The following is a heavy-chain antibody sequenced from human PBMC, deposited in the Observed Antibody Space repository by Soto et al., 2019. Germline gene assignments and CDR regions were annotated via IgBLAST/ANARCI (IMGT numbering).Heavy chain of an antibody. D-gene: IGHD2-15*01. J-gene: IGHJ4*02. Sequence: QVQLVESGGGVVQPGRSLRLSCAASGFTFSSYAMHWVRQAPGKGLEWVAVISYDGSNKYYSDSVKGRFTISRDKSKNTLYLQMNSLRAEDTAVYYWARVPSSSGRAHFDYWGQGTLVTVSS. CDR1: GFTFSSYA. CDR2: ISYDGSNK. V-gene: IGHV3-30-3*01. CDR3: ARVPSSSGRAHFDY.